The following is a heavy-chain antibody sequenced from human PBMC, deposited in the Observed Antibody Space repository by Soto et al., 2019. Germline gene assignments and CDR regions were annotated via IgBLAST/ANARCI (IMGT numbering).Heavy chain of an antibody. V-gene: IGHV3-7*02. J-gene: IGHJ4*02. CDR1: GFTFTSSA. CDR3: ARLVERQCLNY. CDR2: RKV. Sequence: SCKASGFTFTSSAVQWVRQARGQRLEWIGRKVYYVDSVKGRFTSSRDNAKNSLYLQMNSLRAEDTAVYYCARLVERQCLNYWGQGTLVTVSS. D-gene: IGHD2-15*01.